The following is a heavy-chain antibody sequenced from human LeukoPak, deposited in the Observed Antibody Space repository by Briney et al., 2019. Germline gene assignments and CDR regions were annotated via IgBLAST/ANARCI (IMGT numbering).Heavy chain of an antibody. CDR3: ATDLQPFDY. J-gene: IGHJ4*02. CDR1: GFTFSSYW. CDR2: IKQDGSEK. D-gene: IGHD2-2*01. V-gene: IGHV3-7*04. Sequence: SRGSLRLSCAASGFTFSSYWMSWVRQAPGKGLEWVANIKQDGSEKYYVDSVKGRFTISRDNANNSLYLQMNTLRAEDTAVYYCATDLQPFDYWGQGTLVTVSS.